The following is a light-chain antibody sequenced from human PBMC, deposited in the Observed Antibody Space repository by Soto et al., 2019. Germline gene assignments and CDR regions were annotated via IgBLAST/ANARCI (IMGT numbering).Light chain of an antibody. V-gene: IGLV2-23*02. CDR2: EVS. CDR3: CSYAGSNYV. CDR1: SSDVGSYNL. J-gene: IGLJ1*01. Sequence: QSALTQPASVSASPGQWITISCTGTSSDVGSYNLVSWYQQHPGKAPKLMISEVSKRPSGVSNRFSGSKSGNTASLTISGLQTEDEADYYCCSYAGSNYVFGTGTKVTVL.